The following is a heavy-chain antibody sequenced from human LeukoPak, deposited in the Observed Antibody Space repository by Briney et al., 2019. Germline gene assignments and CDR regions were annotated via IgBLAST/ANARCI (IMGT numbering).Heavy chain of an antibody. D-gene: IGHD6-13*01. Sequence: PSETLSLTCTVSGGSISSYYWSWIRQPPGKGLEWIGYIYYSGSTNYNPSLKSRVTISVDTSKNQFSQKLSSVTAADTAVYYCARAPLSAAGTAVDYWGQGTLVTVSS. V-gene: IGHV4-59*01. CDR2: IYYSGST. J-gene: IGHJ4*02. CDR1: GGSISSYY. CDR3: ARAPLSAAGTAVDY.